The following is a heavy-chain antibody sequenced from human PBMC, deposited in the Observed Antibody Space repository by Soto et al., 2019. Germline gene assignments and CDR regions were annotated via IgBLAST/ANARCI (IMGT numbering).Heavy chain of an antibody. V-gene: IGHV1-8*01. D-gene: IGHD3-10*01. J-gene: IGHJ6*03. CDR3: ATYGSGSYYDYYYMDV. CDR1: GYTFTSYD. CDR2: MNPNSGNT. Sequence: ASVKVSCKASGYTFTSYDINWGRQATGQGLEWMGWMNPNSGNTGYAQKFQGRVTMTRNTSISTAYMELSSLRSEDTAVYYCATYGSGSYYDYYYMDVWGKGTTVTVS.